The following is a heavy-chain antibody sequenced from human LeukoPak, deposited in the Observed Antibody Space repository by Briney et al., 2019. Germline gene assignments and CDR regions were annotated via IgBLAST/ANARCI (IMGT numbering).Heavy chain of an antibody. Sequence: GVPLTLSCTASGFTHSSNDMSWLRQAPGEGLEWVSSISSSYIYYADSVKGRFTISRDNAKNSLYLQMNSLRAEDTAVYYCARDRSSTGVEYYYYYYMDVWGKGTTVTVSS. CDR1: GFTHSSND. D-gene: IGHD2-2*01. J-gene: IGHJ6*03. CDR2: ISSSYI. CDR3: ARDRSSTGVEYYYYYYMDV. V-gene: IGHV3-21*01.